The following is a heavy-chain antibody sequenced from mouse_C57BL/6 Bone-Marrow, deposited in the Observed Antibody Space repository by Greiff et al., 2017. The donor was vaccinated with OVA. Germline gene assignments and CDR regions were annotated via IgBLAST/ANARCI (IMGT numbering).Heavy chain of an antibody. Sequence: EVHLVESGGGLVKPGGSLKLSCAASGFTFSSYAMSWVRQTPEKRLEWVATISDGGSYTYYPDNVKGRFTISRDNAKNYLYLQMSHLKTEDRAMYYCARDLPGANCARDYWGQGTSVTVSS. D-gene: IGHD2-1*01. CDR2: ISDGGSYT. CDR1: GFTFSSYA. V-gene: IGHV5-4*01. J-gene: IGHJ4*01. CDR3: ARDLPGANCARDY.